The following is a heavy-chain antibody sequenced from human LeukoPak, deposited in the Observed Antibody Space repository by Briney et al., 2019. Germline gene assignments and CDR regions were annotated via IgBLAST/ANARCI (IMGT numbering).Heavy chain of an antibody. D-gene: IGHD6-13*01. J-gene: IGHJ3*02. V-gene: IGHV4-59*12. Sequence: SETLSLTCTVSGGSISSDYWSWIRQPPGKGLEWIGYISYSGRTYYNPSLKSRVAISVDTSKNQFSLKLSSVTAADTAVYYCARAYSSHAFDIWGQGTMVIVSS. CDR3: ARAYSSHAFDI. CDR2: ISYSGRT. CDR1: GGSISSDY.